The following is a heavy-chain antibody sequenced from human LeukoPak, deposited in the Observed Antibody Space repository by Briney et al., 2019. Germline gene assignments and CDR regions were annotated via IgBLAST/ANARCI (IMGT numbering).Heavy chain of an antibody. J-gene: IGHJ4*02. CDR3: ARGSGEWLVLY. CDR1: GGSFSGYY. Sequence: SETLSLTCAVYGGSFSGYYWRWLRQPPGKGLEWIGEINHSGSTNYTPSLKSRVTISVDTSKNQFSLKLSSVTAADTAVYYCARGSGEWLVLYWGQGTLVTVSS. CDR2: INHSGST. V-gene: IGHV4-34*01. D-gene: IGHD6-19*01.